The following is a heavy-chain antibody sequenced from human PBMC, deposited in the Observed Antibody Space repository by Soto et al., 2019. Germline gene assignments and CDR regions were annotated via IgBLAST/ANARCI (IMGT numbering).Heavy chain of an antibody. V-gene: IGHV4-31*03. CDR3: ATYCSGGSCSLDY. Sequence: PSETLSLTCTVSGGSISSGGYYWSWIRQHPGKGLEWIGYIYYSGSTYYNPSLKSRVTISVDTSKNQFSLKLSSVTAADTAVYYFATYCSGGSCSLDYRAQRTPVTGSS. D-gene: IGHD2-15*01. CDR2: IYYSGST. J-gene: IGHJ4*02. CDR1: GGSISSGGYY.